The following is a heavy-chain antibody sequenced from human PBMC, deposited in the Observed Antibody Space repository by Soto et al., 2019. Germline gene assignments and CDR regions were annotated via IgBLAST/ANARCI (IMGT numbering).Heavy chain of an antibody. CDR2: ISWNSGTI. J-gene: IGHJ3*02. D-gene: IGHD1-26*01. V-gene: IGHV3-9*01. Sequence: EVQLVESGGGLVQPGRSLRLSCAASGFTFDDYALHWVRQAPGKGLEWVSGISWNSGTIGYADSVKGRFTISRDNAKNSLYLLMNSLRPEDTALYYCAKDIEVGVVAIFQGAFDIWGQGTLVTVSS. CDR3: AKDIEVGVVAIFQGAFDI. CDR1: GFTFDDYA.